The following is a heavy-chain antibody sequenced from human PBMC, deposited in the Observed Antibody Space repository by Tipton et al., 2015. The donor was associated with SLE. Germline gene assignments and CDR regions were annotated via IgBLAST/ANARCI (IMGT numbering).Heavy chain of an antibody. J-gene: IGHJ3*02. CDR1: GFTFSSYA. D-gene: IGHD3-3*01. V-gene: IGHV3-30-3*01. CDR2: ISYDGSNK. CDR3: ARDLSYDFWSGYSHDAFDI. Sequence: SLRLSCAASGFTFSSYAMHWVRQAPGKGLEWVAVISYDGSNKYYADSVKGRFTISRDNSKNTLYLQMNSLRAEDTAVYYCARDLSYDFWSGYSHDAFDIWGQGTMVTVSS.